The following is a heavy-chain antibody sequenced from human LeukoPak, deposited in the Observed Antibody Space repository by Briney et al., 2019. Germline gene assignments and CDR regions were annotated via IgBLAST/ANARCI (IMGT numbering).Heavy chain of an antibody. V-gene: IGHV3-23*01. CDR1: GFTFSSFS. CDR3: AKEPYDSNGYEDY. D-gene: IGHD3-22*01. Sequence: GGSLRLSCAASGFTFSSFSMIWVRQAPGKGLEWVSAISGSGGSTYYADSVKGRFTISRDNSKNTLYLQVNSLRAEDTAVYYCAKEPYDSNGYEDYWGQGTLVTVSS. CDR2: ISGSGGST. J-gene: IGHJ4*02.